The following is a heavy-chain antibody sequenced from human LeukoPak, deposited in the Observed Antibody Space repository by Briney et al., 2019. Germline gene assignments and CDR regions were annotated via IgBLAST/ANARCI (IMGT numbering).Heavy chain of an antibody. CDR2: IDSDGSSS. J-gene: IGHJ2*01. Sequence: GGSLGLSCAASGFTFSSYAMSWVRQAPGKGLVWVSHIDSDGSSSRYADSVKGRFTVSRDNAKNTLYLQMNSLRAEDTALYYCARRGKYWHFDLWGRGTLVTVSS. CDR1: GFTFSSYA. D-gene: IGHD3-10*01. CDR3: ARRGKYWHFDL. V-gene: IGHV3-74*01.